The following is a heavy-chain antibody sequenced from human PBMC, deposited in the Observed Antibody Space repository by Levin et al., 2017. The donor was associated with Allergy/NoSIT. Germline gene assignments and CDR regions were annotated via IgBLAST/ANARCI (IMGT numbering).Heavy chain of an antibody. CDR1: GYSFTNHW. CDR2: IYPGDSDT. V-gene: IGHV5-51*01. CDR3: ARQKYSGYDLPTDY. D-gene: IGHD5-12*01. J-gene: IGHJ4*02. Sequence: GESLKISCKGSGYSFTNHWIGWVRQMPGKGLEWMGIIYPGDSDTRYSPSFQGQVTMSADKSISTAYLQWSSLKASDTAMYYCARQKYSGYDLPTDYWGQGTLVTVSS.